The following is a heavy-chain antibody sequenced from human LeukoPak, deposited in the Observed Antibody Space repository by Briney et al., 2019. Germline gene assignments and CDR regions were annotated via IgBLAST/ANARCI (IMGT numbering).Heavy chain of an antibody. CDR3: ARGRYVTTRGGAAAGFLDY. D-gene: IGHD6-13*01. CDR1: GGSITTYF. J-gene: IGHJ4*02. CDR2: IYYIGST. Sequence: SETLSLTCTVSGGSITTYFWSWIRQPPGKGLEWIGYIYYIGSTNYNPSLKSRVTISVDTSQNQFSLRLSSVTAADTAVYYCARGRYVTTRGGAAAGFLDYWGQGTLVTVST. V-gene: IGHV4-59*12.